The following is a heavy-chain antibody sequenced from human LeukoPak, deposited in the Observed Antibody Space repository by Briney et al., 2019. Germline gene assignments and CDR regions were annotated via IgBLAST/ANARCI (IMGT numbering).Heavy chain of an antibody. D-gene: IGHD1-1*01. Sequence: GGSLRLSCAASGFTFSRFGIHWVRQAPGKGLQWVALISYDGSKTYYAASVKDRFTISRDNSKNTLYLQMNSLRTDDTDVYYCARDSQRWSLENFYAMDVWGQGTTVSVSS. V-gene: IGHV3-30*03. CDR3: ARDSQRWSLENFYAMDV. CDR1: GFTFSRFG. CDR2: ISYDGSKT. J-gene: IGHJ6*02.